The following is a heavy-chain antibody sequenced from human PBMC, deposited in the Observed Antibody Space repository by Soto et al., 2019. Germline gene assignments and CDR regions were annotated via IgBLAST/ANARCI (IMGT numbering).Heavy chain of an antibody. D-gene: IGHD5-18*01. Sequence: VSGGKECSYHWSRIRQKKKKGLVWIGYIYYSGSTNYNPSLKSRVTISVDTSKNQFSLKLSSVTAADTAVYYCARTRERGYSYGYAYYYYMDVWGKGTTVTVSS. CDR1: GGKECSYH. J-gene: IGHJ6*03. CDR3: ARTRERGYSYGYAYYYYMDV. CDR2: IYYSGST. V-gene: IGHV4-59*08.